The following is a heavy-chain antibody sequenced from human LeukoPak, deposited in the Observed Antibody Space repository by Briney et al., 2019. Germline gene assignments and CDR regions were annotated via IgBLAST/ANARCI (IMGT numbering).Heavy chain of an antibody. CDR3: ARERQDTILHSGAFDI. V-gene: IGHV3-30-3*01. J-gene: IGHJ3*02. Sequence: GRSLRLSCAASGFTFSTYFMHWVRQAPGKGLEWVADIASDGSHTFYVESVKGRFTISRDNSKNTLYLQMNGLRAEDTAVYFCARERQDTILHSGAFDIWGQGTMVTVPS. CDR2: IASDGSHT. CDR1: GFTFSTYF. D-gene: IGHD2-21*01.